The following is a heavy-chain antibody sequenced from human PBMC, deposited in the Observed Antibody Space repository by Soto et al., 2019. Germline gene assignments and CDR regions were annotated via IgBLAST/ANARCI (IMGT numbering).Heavy chain of an antibody. CDR3: ARVDSSGYQLGKTFDY. D-gene: IGHD3-22*01. CDR2: ISYDGSNK. V-gene: IGHV3-30-3*01. Sequence: GGSLRLSCAASGFTFSSYAMHWVRQAPGKGLEWVAVISYDGSNKYYADSVKGRFTISRDNSKNTLYLQMNSLRAEDTAVYYCARVDSSGYQLGKTFDYWGQGTLVTVSS. J-gene: IGHJ4*02. CDR1: GFTFSSYA.